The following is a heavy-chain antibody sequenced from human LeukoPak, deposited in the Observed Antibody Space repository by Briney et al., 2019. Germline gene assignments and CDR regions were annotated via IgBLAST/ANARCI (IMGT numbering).Heavy chain of an antibody. CDR2: ISGSGGST. V-gene: IGHV3-23*01. J-gene: IGHJ6*03. Sequence: GGSLRLSCAASGFTFSSYAMSWVRQAPGKGLEWVSAISGSGGSTYYADSVKGRFTISRDNSKNTLYLQMNSLRAEDTAVYYCAKFKYGDYLTNYMDVWGKGTTVTVSS. CDR1: GFTFSSYA. CDR3: AKFKYGDYLTNYMDV. D-gene: IGHD4-17*01.